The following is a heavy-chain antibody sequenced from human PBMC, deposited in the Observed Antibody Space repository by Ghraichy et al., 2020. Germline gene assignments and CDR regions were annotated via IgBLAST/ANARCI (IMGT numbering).Heavy chain of an antibody. D-gene: IGHD3-22*01. J-gene: IGHJ4*02. CDR1: GFTFSTYS. V-gene: IGHV3-21*06. Sequence: GGSLRLSCAASGFTFSTYSMNWVRQAPGKGLEWVATISISGKYIYYADSVKGRFTISRDNAKDSLYLEMNGLRAEDTAIYYCVRDRHYIEFDSSNYWTLYLDHWGQGTPVTVSA. CDR2: ISISGKYI. CDR3: VRDRHYIEFDSSNYWTLYLDH.